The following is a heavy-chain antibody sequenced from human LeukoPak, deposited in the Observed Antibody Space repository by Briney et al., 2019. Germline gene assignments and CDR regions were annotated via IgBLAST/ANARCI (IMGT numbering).Heavy chain of an antibody. D-gene: IGHD6-19*01. CDR3: ASPSDEYSSGWYGSALNY. V-gene: IGHV4-34*01. J-gene: IGHJ4*02. CDR2: INHSGST. CDR1: GGSFSGYY. Sequence: SETLSLTCAVYGGSFSGYYWSWIRQLPGKGLEWIGEINHSGSTSYNPSLKSRVTISVDTSKNQFSLKLSSVTAADTAVYYCASPSDEYSSGWYGSALNYWGQGTLVTVSS.